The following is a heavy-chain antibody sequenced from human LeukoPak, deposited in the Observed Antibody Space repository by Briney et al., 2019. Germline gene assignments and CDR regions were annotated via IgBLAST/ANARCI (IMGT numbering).Heavy chain of an antibody. CDR1: GFTFSSYA. CDR3: AKNPLVSGTIYFDS. J-gene: IGHJ4*02. CDR2: ISGSGDNR. D-gene: IGHD6-19*01. V-gene: IGHV3-23*01. Sequence: GGSLRLSCAASGFTFSSYAMSWVRQAPGKGLEWVSSISGSGDNRNYADSVKGRFTISRDNSKSTLYLEMNSLRAEDTAIYYCAKNPLVSGTIYFDSWGQGTLLTVSS.